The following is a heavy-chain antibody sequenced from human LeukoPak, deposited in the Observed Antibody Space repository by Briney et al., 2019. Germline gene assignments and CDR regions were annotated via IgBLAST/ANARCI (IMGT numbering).Heavy chain of an antibody. Sequence: SVKVSCKASGGTFSSYAISWVRQAPGQGLEWMGGIIPIFGTANYAQKFQGRVTITADESTSTAYMELSSLRSEDTAVYYCARDRVGFNGGSFKYNFDYWGQETLVTVSS. V-gene: IGHV1-69*13. CDR2: IIPIFGTA. D-gene: IGHD2-8*01. CDR3: ARDRVGFNGGSFKYNFDY. CDR1: GGTFSSYA. J-gene: IGHJ4*02.